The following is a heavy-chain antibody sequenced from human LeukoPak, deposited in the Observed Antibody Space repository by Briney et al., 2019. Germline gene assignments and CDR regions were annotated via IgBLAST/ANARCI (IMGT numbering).Heavy chain of an antibody. CDR2: IKQDGSEK. D-gene: IGHD4-17*01. Sequence: GGSLRLSCAASGFTFSSYWMSWVRQAPGRGLEWVANIKQDGSEKYYVDSVKGRFTISRDNAKNSLYLQMNSLRAEDTAVYYCARDRADYGYNWFDPWGQGTLVTVSS. CDR3: ARDRADYGYNWFDP. V-gene: IGHV3-7*01. CDR1: GFTFSSYW. J-gene: IGHJ5*02.